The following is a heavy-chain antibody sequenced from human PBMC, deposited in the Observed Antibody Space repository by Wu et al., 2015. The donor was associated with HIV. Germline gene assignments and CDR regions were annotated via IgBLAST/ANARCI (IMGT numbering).Heavy chain of an antibody. CDR1: GGNDGGTFSSHP. Sequence: HVQLVQSGTEVKKPGSSVKVSCKIYGGNDGGTFSSHPISWVRQAPGKGLEWMGGIIPRLGTTNYAKIFQGRVTITADEFTTTAYMELTSLRSDDTAVYYCARGHYYDSSSSPMHWGLGTLVTVSS. D-gene: IGHD3-22*01. V-gene: IGHV1-69*12. J-gene: IGHJ4*02. CDR2: IIPRLGTT. CDR3: ARGHYYDSSSSPMH.